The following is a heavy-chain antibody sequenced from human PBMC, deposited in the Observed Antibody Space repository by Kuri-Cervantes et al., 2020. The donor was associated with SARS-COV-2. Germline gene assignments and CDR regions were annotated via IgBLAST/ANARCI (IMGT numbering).Heavy chain of an antibody. Sequence: GGSLRLSCAASGFTFSSYAMSWFRQAPGKGLEWISAISGSGGSTYSADSVKGRFTISRDNSKNTLYLQMNSLRAEDTAVYYCAKDPYSSSATNYYYYYGMDVWGQGTTVTVSS. D-gene: IGHD6-6*01. CDR3: AKDPYSSSATNYYYYYGMDV. CDR2: ISGSGGST. J-gene: IGHJ6*02. CDR1: GFTFSSYA. V-gene: IGHV3-23*01.